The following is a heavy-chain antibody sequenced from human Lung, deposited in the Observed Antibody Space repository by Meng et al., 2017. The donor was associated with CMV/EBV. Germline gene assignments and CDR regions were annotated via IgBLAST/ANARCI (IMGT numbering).Heavy chain of an antibody. CDR1: GHTFTDHY. Sequence: ASVXVSCKASGHTFTDHYMHWVRQAPGQGLEWMGWINPDSGGTLYAHKLQGRVTVTSDTSISTAYMELSSLRSDDTAVYYCARESESCGSNGYFYYWGQGTLVTVSS. J-gene: IGHJ4*02. V-gene: IGHV1-2*02. D-gene: IGHD3-22*01. CDR2: INPDSGGT. CDR3: ARESESCGSNGYFYY.